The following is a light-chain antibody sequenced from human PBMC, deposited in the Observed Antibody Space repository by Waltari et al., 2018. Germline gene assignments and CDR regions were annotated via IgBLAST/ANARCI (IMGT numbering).Light chain of an antibody. Sequence: QSVLTQPPSLSGAPGQRVTISCTGSNSNIGAGFDVHWYQHLPGTAPKLLIYGNTNLPSGFPYRFSGSNSGTSASLAITGLQAEDEADYTCQSYDTSLTGWVFGGGTKLTVL. V-gene: IGLV1-40*01. J-gene: IGLJ2*01. CDR1: NSNIGAGFD. CDR3: QSYDTSLTGWV. CDR2: GNT.